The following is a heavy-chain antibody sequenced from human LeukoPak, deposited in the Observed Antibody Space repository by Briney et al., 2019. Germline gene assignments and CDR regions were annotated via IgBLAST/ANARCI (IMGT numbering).Heavy chain of an antibody. CDR2: IVVGSGNT. Sequence: ASVKVSCKASGFTFTSSAMQWVRQARGQRLEWIGWIVVGSGNTNYAQKFQERVTITRDMSTSTAYMELSSLRSEDTAVYYCAAVWGYDSSGYYSDYWGQGTLVTVSS. J-gene: IGHJ4*02. CDR3: AAVWGYDSSGYYSDY. V-gene: IGHV1-58*02. D-gene: IGHD3-22*01. CDR1: GFTFTSSA.